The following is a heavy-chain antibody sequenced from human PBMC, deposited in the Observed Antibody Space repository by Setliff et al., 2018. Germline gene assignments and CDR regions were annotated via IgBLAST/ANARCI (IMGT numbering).Heavy chain of an antibody. J-gene: IGHJ6*03. CDR2: IIPIFGTT. CDR3: AREGVDSRSSTDYRYYMDV. V-gene: IGHV1-69*05. D-gene: IGHD6-6*01. Sequence: SVKVSCKASGGTFSNYDISWVRQAPGQGLEWMGGIIPIFGTTNYAQRFQGRVTITTDESTSTAYMELSSLRSEDTAVYYCAREGVDSRSSTDYRYYMDVWGKGTTVTVSS. CDR1: GGTFSNYD.